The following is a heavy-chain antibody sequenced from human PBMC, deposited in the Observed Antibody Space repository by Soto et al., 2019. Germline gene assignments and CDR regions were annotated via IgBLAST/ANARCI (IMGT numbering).Heavy chain of an antibody. CDR2: ISYDGGNK. CDR1: GFTFSSYG. CDR3: AKDRGYSSSWYRYYYYYYGMDV. D-gene: IGHD6-13*01. Sequence: GGSLRLSCAASGFTFSSYGMHWVRQAPGKGLEWVAVISYDGGNKYYADSVKGRFTISRDNSKNTLYLQMNSLRAEDTAVYYCAKDRGYSSSWYRYYYYYYGMDVWGQGTTVTVSS. V-gene: IGHV3-30*18. J-gene: IGHJ6*02.